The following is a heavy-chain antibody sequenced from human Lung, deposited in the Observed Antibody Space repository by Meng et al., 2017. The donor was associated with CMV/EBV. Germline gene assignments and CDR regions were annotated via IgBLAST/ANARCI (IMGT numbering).Heavy chain of an antibody. CDR1: GYTFTTYY. CDR3: ARSGSTNSQQTGYLDL. V-gene: IGHV1-46*01. D-gene: IGHD2-15*01. J-gene: IGHJ2*01. Sequence: SVKVSXKTSGYTFTTYYIHWVRQAPGQGLEWVGIINPSGGSTTYAQKFQGRAVLTRDTSSSTVYMDLSSLRSEDRAVYYCARSGSTNSQQTGYLDLWGSGTXVTVSS. CDR2: INPSGGST.